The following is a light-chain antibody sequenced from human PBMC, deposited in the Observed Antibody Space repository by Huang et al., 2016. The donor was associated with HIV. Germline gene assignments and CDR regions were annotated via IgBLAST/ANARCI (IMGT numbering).Light chain of an antibody. J-gene: IGKJ2*01. V-gene: IGKV2-30*02. CDR1: QSLVHSDGHTY. Sequence: DVVMTQSPLSLPVTLGQPASISCRSSQSLVHSDGHTYLNWFQQRPGQSPRRLIYKVSNRDSGVPDRFSGSGSGTDFTLKISRVEAEDVGVYYCMQGTHWLAYTFGQGTKLEIK. CDR3: MQGTHWLAYT. CDR2: KVS.